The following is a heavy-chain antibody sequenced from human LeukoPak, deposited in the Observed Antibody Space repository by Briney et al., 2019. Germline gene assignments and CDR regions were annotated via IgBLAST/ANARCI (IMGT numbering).Heavy chain of an antibody. V-gene: IGHV4-59*01. CDR3: ARVAYGVYVDY. D-gene: IGHD2-8*01. CDR1: GGSIRSYY. Sequence: SETLSLTCTVSGGSIRSYYWSWIRQPPGKGLEWIGSIDYSGTTNYIPSLKSRVTTSVDTSKNQFSLKLTSVTAADTAVYYRARVAYGVYVDYWGQGTLVTVSS. J-gene: IGHJ4*02. CDR2: IDYSGTT.